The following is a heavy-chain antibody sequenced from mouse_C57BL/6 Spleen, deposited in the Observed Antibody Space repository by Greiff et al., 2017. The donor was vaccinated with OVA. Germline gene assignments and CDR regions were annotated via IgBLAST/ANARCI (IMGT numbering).Heavy chain of an antibody. CDR3: ARWDLYYYGSIWYFDV. D-gene: IGHD1-1*01. CDR1: GYTFTDYY. J-gene: IGHJ1*03. CDR2: INPNNGGT. Sequence: EVQLQQSGPELVKPGASVKISCKASGYTFTDYYMNWVKQSHGKSLEWIGDINPNNGGTSYNQKFKGKATLTVDKSSSTAYMELRSLTSEDSAVYYCARWDLYYYGSIWYFDVWGTGTTVTVSS. V-gene: IGHV1-26*01.